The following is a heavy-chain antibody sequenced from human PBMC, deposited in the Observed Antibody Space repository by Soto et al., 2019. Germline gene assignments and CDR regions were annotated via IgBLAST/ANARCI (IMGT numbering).Heavy chain of an antibody. Sequence: EVRLLESGGGLVQPGGSLRLSCAASGFSFSSYDMTWVRQAPGQGLEWVSSLSVTGGGPYYADSVRGRFTMSRDNSKNTLALEMSGLRADDSAFYYCAKGRETTTSAKFCFDNWGQGTLVTVSS. V-gene: IGHV3-23*01. CDR3: AKGRETTTSAKFCFDN. CDR2: LSVTGGGP. J-gene: IGHJ4*02. D-gene: IGHD1-26*01. CDR1: GFSFSSYD.